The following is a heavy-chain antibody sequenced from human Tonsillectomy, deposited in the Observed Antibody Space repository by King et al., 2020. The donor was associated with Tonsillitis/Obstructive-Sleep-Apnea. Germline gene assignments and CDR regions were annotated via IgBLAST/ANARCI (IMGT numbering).Heavy chain of an antibody. CDR1: GGTFSNYA. J-gene: IGHJ5*01. V-gene: IGHV1-69*09. D-gene: IGHD3-10*01. CDR2: VIPTLGIG. CDR3: AGEGTGRGSWCYNWFDS. Sequence: QLVQSGAEVKKTGSSVKVSCRASGGTFSNYAISWVRQAPGQGLEWMGRVIPTLGIGKYAQRCQGRVTMSADKSKSTAYMEMSGLRSEDTAVYYCAGEGTGRGSWCYNWFDSWGQGTLVTVSS.